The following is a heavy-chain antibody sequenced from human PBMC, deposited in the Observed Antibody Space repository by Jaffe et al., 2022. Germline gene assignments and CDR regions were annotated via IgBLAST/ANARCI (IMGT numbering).Heavy chain of an antibody. CDR1: GYSISSGYY. Sequence: QVQLQESGPGLVKPSETLSLTCAVSGYSISSGYYWGWIRQPPGKGLEWIGSIYHSGSTYYNPSLKSRVTISVDMSKNQFSLKLSSVTAADTAVYHCARGGTAMDYAFDIWGQGTMVTVSS. CDR2: IYHSGST. V-gene: IGHV4-38-2*01. J-gene: IGHJ3*02. CDR3: ARGGTAMDYAFDI. D-gene: IGHD5-18*01.